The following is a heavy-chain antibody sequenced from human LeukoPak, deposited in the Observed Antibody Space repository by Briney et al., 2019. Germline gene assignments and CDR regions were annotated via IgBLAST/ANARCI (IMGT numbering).Heavy chain of an antibody. V-gene: IGHV3-15*01. Sequence: GASLRLSCAAWGISFNNAWMSWGRPAPGKGQGWGGSITNKFDGKSSDYAAPVKGRSTISRDDSKNTLYLQINSLKTEDTAVYYCTTDSLGWAENYYYYYMDVWGKGTTVTVSS. J-gene: IGHJ6*03. D-gene: IGHD6-19*01. CDR3: TTDSLGWAENYYYYYMDV. CDR2: ITNKFDGKSS. CDR1: GISFNNAW.